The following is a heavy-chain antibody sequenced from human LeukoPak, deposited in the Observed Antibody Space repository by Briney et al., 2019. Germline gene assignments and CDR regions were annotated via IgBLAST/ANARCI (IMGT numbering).Heavy chain of an antibody. Sequence: ASVKVSCKASGGTFSIYAIGWVRQAPGQGLKWMGGIAPIFGTANYAQKFQGRVTITADESTSTAYTELSSLRSEDTAVYYCARERGSYAADYWGQGTLVTVSS. CDR1: GGTFSIYA. V-gene: IGHV1-69*13. CDR2: IAPIFGTA. D-gene: IGHD1-26*01. CDR3: ARERGSYAADY. J-gene: IGHJ4*02.